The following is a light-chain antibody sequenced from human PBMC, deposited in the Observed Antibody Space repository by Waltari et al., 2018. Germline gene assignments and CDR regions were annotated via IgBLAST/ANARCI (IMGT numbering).Light chain of an antibody. CDR1: QSVSSQ. CDR3: QQCNNSPPT. J-gene: IGKJ1*01. Sequence: EIVLTQSPAPLSLSPGEGGTLSCRASQSVSSQLVWYQQKRGQAPRLLSYDASNRATGIPARFSGSGSGTDFTLTISSLEPEDFAVYYCQQCNNSPPTFGQGTKVEIK. CDR2: DAS. V-gene: IGKV3-11*01.